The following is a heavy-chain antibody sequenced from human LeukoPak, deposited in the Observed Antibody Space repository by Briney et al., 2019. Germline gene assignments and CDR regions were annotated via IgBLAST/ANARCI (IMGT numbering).Heavy chain of an antibody. CDR3: ARVQREQLFHYYYYMDV. Sequence: SETLSLTCTVSGGSISSYYWSWIRQPAGKGLEWIGRIYTSGSTNYNPSLKSRVTMSVDTSKNQFSLKLSSVTAADTAVYYCARVQREQLFHYYYYMDVWGKGTTVTISS. CDR1: GGSISSYY. CDR2: IYTSGST. V-gene: IGHV4-4*07. J-gene: IGHJ6*03. D-gene: IGHD6-13*01.